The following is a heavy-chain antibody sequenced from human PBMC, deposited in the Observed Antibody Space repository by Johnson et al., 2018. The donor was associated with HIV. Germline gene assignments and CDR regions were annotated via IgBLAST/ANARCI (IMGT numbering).Heavy chain of an antibody. D-gene: IGHD2-2*01. Sequence: VQLVESGGGFVQPGGSLRLSCAASGFTFSSYAMSWVRQAPGKGLEWVSGISGSGGSTNYADSVKGRFTISRDNSKNTLYVQMNSLRAEDTAVYYCARGIQPDAFDIWGQGTMVTVSS. CDR2: ISGSGGST. J-gene: IGHJ3*02. CDR1: GFTFSSYA. V-gene: IGHV3-23*04. CDR3: ARGIQPDAFDI.